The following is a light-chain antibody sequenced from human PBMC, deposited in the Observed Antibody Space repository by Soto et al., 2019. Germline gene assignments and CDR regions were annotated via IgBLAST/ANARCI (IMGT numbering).Light chain of an antibody. J-gene: IGLJ1*01. Sequence: QSALTQPTSASGFPGQSVTISCTGTSSDVGYYDYVSWYQQHPGKAPKLVIYEVTKRPSGVPDRVSASKSGNTASLTVSGLRAEDEADYYCSSYAGSNNVVFGSGTKLTVL. CDR3: SSYAGSNNVV. CDR2: EVT. CDR1: SSDVGYYDY. V-gene: IGLV2-8*01.